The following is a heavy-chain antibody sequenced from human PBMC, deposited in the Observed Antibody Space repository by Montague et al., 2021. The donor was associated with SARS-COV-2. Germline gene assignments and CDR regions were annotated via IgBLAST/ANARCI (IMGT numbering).Heavy chain of an antibody. D-gene: IGHD3-3*01. Sequence: TLSLTRTVSGGSISSGGYYRSWIRQHPGKGLEWIGYIYYSGSTYYNPSLKSRVTISVDTSKNQFSLKLSSVTAADTAVYYCARAVSITIFGVVGWFDPWGQGTLVTVSS. CDR1: GGSISSGGYY. J-gene: IGHJ5*02. V-gene: IGHV4-31*03. CDR3: ARAVSITIFGVVGWFDP. CDR2: IYYSGST.